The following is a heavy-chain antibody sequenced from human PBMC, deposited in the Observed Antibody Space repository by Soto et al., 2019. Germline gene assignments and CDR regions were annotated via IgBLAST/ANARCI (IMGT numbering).Heavy chain of an antibody. D-gene: IGHD3-16*01. CDR1: GYTLTSYG. V-gene: IGHV1-18*01. Sequence: ASVKVSCKASGYTLTSYGISWVRQAPGQGLEWMGWISAYNGNTNYAQKLQGRVTMTTDTSTSTAYMELRSLRSDDTAVYYCASQGGGSGRNWFDPWGQGTLVTVSS. J-gene: IGHJ5*02. CDR3: ASQGGGSGRNWFDP. CDR2: ISAYNGNT.